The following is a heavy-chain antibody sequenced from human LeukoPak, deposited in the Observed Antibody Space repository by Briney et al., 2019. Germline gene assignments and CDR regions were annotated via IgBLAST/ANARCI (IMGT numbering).Heavy chain of an antibody. CDR2: VDHTGST. Sequence: SETLSLTCSVSGGSISRSNYYWDWIRQPPGKGLEWIGYVDHTGSTKFNPSLNGRVSISRDTSNNFFSLRLRSVTAADTAVYFCARGRVSSSTWYSTYYYFFYMDFWGKGTTVTVSS. J-gene: IGHJ6*03. V-gene: IGHV4-61*03. D-gene: IGHD4-11*01. CDR1: GGSISRSNYY. CDR3: ARGRVSSSTWYSTYYYFFYMDF.